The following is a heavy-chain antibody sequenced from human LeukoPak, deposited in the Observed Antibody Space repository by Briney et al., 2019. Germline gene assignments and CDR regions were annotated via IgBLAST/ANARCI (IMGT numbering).Heavy chain of an antibody. CDR3: AREGGRDGYNYLDY. CDR2: IYSGGST. V-gene: IGHV3-53*01. J-gene: IGHJ4*02. CDR1: GFTVSSNY. D-gene: IGHD5-24*01. Sequence: GGSLRLSCAASGFTVSSNYMSWVRQAPGKGLEWVSVIYSGGSTYYADAVKGRFTNSRDNSKNTLYLQMNSLRAEDTAGYYCAREGGRDGYNYLDYWGQGTLVTVSS.